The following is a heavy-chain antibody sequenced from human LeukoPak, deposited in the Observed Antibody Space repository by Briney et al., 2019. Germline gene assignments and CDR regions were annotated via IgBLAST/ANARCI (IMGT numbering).Heavy chain of an antibody. CDR2: IYYSGST. V-gene: IGHV4-39*01. Sequence: PSETLSLTCTVSGGSISSSSYYWGWIRQPPGKGLEWNGSIYYSGSTYYNPSLKSRVTISVDTSKNQFSLKLSSVTAADTAVYYCASQKGSDFDYWGQGTLVTVSS. CDR1: GGSISSSSYY. J-gene: IGHJ4*02. CDR3: ASQKGSDFDY. D-gene: IGHD6-6*01.